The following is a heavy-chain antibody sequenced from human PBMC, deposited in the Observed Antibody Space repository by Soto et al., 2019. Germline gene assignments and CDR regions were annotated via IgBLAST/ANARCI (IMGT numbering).Heavy chain of an antibody. D-gene: IGHD2-2*02. CDR3: ARRYCISTSCYNGAYFDY. CDR2: IYPGDSDT. V-gene: IGHV5-51*01. CDR1: GYSFTSYW. Sequence: EVQLVQSGAEVKKPGESLKISCKGSGYSFTSYWIGWVRQMPGKGLEWMGIIYPGDSDTRYNPSFQGQVTISADKSISTAYLQWSSLQASDTATYYCARRYCISTSCYNGAYFDYWGQGTLVTVSS. J-gene: IGHJ4*02.